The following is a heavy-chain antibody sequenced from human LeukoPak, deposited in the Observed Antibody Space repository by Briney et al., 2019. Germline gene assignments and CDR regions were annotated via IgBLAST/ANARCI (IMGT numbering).Heavy chain of an antibody. CDR1: AFTFSSYS. J-gene: IGHJ4*02. Sequence: RTGGSLRLSCAASAFTFSSYSMNCVRQTPGKGREWVSSISSSSSYIYYADSVKGRFTISRDNAKNSLYLQMNSLRAEDTAVYSCARGRSSGDYWGQGTLVTVSS. CDR3: ARGRSSGDY. D-gene: IGHD3-22*01. V-gene: IGHV3-21*01. CDR2: ISSSSSYI.